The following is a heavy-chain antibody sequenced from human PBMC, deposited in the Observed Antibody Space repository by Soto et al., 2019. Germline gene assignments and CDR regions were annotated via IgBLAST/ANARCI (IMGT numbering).Heavy chain of an antibody. D-gene: IGHD3-10*01. Sequence: EVQLEESGGGLAQPGGSLRLSCVASGFTFTTYWMSWVRQAPGKGLEWVANIRQDGGAQYYVDSVKGRFTISRDNAKNSVYLQMDSLRAEDTAVYYCVRGGHGSGSYLGSYWGQGILVTVSS. CDR2: IRQDGGAQ. CDR1: GFTFTTYW. V-gene: IGHV3-7*03. J-gene: IGHJ4*02. CDR3: VRGGHGSGSYLGSY.